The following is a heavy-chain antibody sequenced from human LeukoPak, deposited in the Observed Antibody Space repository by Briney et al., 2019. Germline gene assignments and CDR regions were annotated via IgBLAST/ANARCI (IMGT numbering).Heavy chain of an antibody. V-gene: IGHV3-43*02. Sequence: GGSLRLSCVASGFTFDDYAMHWVRHAPGKGLEWVSLINANGGNTYYVDSVKGRFTISRDNSKNSLYLQMNSLRDEDTAVYYCARDGGFDREFDYWGQGTLVTASS. CDR2: INANGGNT. J-gene: IGHJ4*02. CDR3: ARDGGFDREFDY. CDR1: GFTFDDYA. D-gene: IGHD3-9*01.